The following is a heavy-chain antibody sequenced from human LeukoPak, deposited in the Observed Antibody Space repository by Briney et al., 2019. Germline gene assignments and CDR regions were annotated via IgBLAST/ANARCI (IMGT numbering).Heavy chain of an antibody. J-gene: IGHJ3*02. CDR3: ARAKVTIFGVVEAFDI. CDR2: IYTSGST. D-gene: IGHD3-3*01. CDR1: GGSISSYY. V-gene: IGHV4-4*07. Sequence: SETLSLTCTVSGGSISSYYWSWIRQPAGKGLEWIGRIYTSGSTNYNPSLKSRVTMSVDTSKNQFSLKLSSVTAADTAVYYCARAKVTIFGVVEAFDIWGQGTMVTVSS.